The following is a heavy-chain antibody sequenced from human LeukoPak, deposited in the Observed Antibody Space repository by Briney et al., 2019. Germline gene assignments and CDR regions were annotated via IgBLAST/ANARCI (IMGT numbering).Heavy chain of an antibody. CDR3: AKGLRGNYDS. CDR2: ITDSGLNT. CDR1: GFTFNNYA. V-gene: IGHV3-23*01. J-gene: IGHJ5*01. Sequence: GGSLRLSCVASGFTFNNYAMAWVRQAPEKGLEWVSSITDSGLNTYYADSVKGRITISRDNYKNTLYLQMNSLRAEDTAVYYCAKGLRGNYDSWGQGTLVTVSS. D-gene: IGHD3-16*01.